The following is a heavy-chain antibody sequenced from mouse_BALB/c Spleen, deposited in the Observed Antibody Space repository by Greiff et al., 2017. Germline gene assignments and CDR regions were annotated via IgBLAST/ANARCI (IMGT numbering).Heavy chain of an antibody. CDR3: ARHDYYGNYFDY. Sequence: EVHLVESGGGLVKPGGSLKLSCAASGFAFSSYDMSWVRQTPEKRLEWVAYISSGGGSTYYPDTVKGRFTISRDNAKNTLYLQMSSLKSEDTAMYYCARHDYYGNYFDYWGQGTTLTVSS. CDR2: ISSGGGST. V-gene: IGHV5-12-1*01. J-gene: IGHJ2*01. D-gene: IGHD1-1*01. CDR1: GFAFSSYD.